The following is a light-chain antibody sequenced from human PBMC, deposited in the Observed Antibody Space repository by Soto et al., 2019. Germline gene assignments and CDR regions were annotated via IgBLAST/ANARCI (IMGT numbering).Light chain of an antibody. J-gene: IGKJ1*01. CDR1: QSVSGSS. CDR3: HQYGSSPET. V-gene: IGKV3-20*01. Sequence: EIVLTQSPGTLSLSPFERATLSCRASQSVSGSSLAWYQQKFGQAPRLLIYGASNRATDIPGRFSGSGSGTDFTLTISRLEPEDFAVYYCHQYGSSPETFGQGTKVDI. CDR2: GAS.